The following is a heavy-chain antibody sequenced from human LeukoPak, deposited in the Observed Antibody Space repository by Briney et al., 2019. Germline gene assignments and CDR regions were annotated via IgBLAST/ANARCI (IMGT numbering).Heavy chain of an antibody. CDR3: ARDLYYYDSSGYQDP. Sequence: GGSLRLSCAASGFTFSSYSMNWVRQAPGKGLEWVSSISSSSSYIYYADSVKGRFTISRDNAKDSLYLQMNSLRAEDTAVYYCARDLYYYDSSGYQDPWGQGTLVTVSS. V-gene: IGHV3-21*01. D-gene: IGHD3-22*01. J-gene: IGHJ5*02. CDR1: GFTFSSYS. CDR2: ISSSSSYI.